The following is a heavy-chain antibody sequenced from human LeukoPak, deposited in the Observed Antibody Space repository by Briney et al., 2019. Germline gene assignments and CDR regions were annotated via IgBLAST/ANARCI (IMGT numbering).Heavy chain of an antibody. CDR1: GFTFSSYS. V-gene: IGHV3-48*01. J-gene: IGHJ4*02. CDR2: ISSSSSTI. D-gene: IGHD2-15*01. CDR3: ARGRVVPYLFPDY. Sequence: PGGSLRLSCAASGFTFSSYSMNWVRQAPGKGLEWVSYISSSSSTIYYADSVKGRFTISRDNAKNSLYLQMNSLRAEDTAVYYCARGRVVPYLFPDYWGQGTLVTVSS.